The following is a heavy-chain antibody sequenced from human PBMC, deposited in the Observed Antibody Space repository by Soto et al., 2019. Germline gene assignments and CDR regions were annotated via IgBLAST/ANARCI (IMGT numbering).Heavy chain of an antibody. D-gene: IGHD3-10*01. CDR3: VRDGSLLGLTR. CDR2: IGGTDTCT. V-gene: IGHV3-21*01. J-gene: IGHJ4*02. CDR1: GFTFKNYN. Sequence: EVQLVESGGGLVQPGESLRLSCVASGFTFKNYNMNWVRQAPGKGLEWVSSIGGTDTCTYYADSVKGIFSISRDNAKSSLFLQMNSLRAEDTAVYFCVRDGSLLGLTRWGQGTLVTVSS.